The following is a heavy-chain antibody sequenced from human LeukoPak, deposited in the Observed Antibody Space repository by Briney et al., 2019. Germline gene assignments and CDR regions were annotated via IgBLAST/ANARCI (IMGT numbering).Heavy chain of an antibody. CDR1: GFTFSSYW. CDR2: IKQDGSEK. CDR3: ARASYSSGWYYFDY. Sequence: GGSLRLSCAASGFTFSSYWMSWVRQAPGKGLEWVANIKQDGSEKYYVDSVKGRFTISRDNAENSLYLQMNSLRAEDTAVYYCARASYSSGWYYFDYWGQGTLVTVSS. V-gene: IGHV3-7*04. J-gene: IGHJ4*02. D-gene: IGHD6-19*01.